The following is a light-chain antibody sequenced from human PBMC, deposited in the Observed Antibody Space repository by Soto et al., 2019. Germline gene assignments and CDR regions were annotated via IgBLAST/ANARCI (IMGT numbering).Light chain of an antibody. CDR3: QQYYSTPLT. CDR2: WAS. CDR1: QSVLYSSHNKNH. V-gene: IGKV4-1*01. J-gene: IGKJ4*01. Sequence: DIVMTHSPDSLAVSLGERATINCKSSQSVLYSSHNKNHLAWYQQKPGQPPKLLIYWASTRESGVPDRFSGSGSGTDFTLTISSLQAEDVAVYYCQQYYSTPLTFGGGTKVDIK.